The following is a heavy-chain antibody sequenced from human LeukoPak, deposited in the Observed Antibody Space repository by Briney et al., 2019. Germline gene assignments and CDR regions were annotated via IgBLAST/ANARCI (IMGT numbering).Heavy chain of an antibody. CDR2: FNPEDVET. J-gene: IGHJ4*02. Sequence: GASVKVSCKVSGYTLTEISMHCGRQAPGQGLEWMGGFNPEDVETIYARSFQGRLTVTEDTSTDTAYMELSSLRAEDTAMYYCATEIVGYGDVHYFDSWGQGTLVTVSS. V-gene: IGHV1-24*01. CDR3: ATEIVGYGDVHYFDS. CDR1: GYTLTEIS. D-gene: IGHD4-17*01.